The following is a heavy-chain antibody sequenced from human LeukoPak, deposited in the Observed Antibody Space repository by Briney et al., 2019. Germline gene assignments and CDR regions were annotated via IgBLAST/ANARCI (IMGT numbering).Heavy chain of an antibody. CDR2: INSDGSST. D-gene: IGHD3-3*01. J-gene: IGHJ6*02. CDR3: ARGDSITIFGVVIPNYYYYYGMDV. Sequence: PGGSLRLSCAASGFTVSSNYMSWVRQAPGKGLVWVSRINSDGSSTSYADSVKGRFTISRDNAKNTLYLQMNSLRAEDTAVYYCARGDSITIFGVVIPNYYYYYGMDVWGQGTTVTVSS. V-gene: IGHV3-74*01. CDR1: GFTVSSNY.